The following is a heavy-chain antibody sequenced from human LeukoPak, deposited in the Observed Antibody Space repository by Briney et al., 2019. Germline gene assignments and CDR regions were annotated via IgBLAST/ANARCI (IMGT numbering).Heavy chain of an antibody. CDR2: ITSSGSII. Sequence: PGGSLRLSCAASGFTFRSYWMSWVRQAPGKGLEWVAYITSSGSIIYYADSVKGRFTISRDNAKNSLYLQMNSLRAEDTAVYYCTRTQYSSGWTFDYWGQGTLVTVSS. CDR3: TRTQYSSGWTFDY. V-gene: IGHV3-48*04. J-gene: IGHJ4*02. CDR1: GFTFRSYW. D-gene: IGHD6-19*01.